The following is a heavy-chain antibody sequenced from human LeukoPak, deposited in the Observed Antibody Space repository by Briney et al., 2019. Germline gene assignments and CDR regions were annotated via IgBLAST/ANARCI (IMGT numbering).Heavy chain of an antibody. V-gene: IGHV1-8*01. CDR2: MNPNSGNT. CDR3: ARILRPYYYYYYMDV. Sequence: GASVKVSCKASGYTFNSYDINWVRQATGQGLEWMGWMNPNSGNTGYAQKLQGRVTMTTDTSTSTAYMELRSLRSDDTAVYYCARILRPYYYYYYMDVWGKGTTVTVSS. D-gene: IGHD5-12*01. CDR1: GYTFNSYD. J-gene: IGHJ6*03.